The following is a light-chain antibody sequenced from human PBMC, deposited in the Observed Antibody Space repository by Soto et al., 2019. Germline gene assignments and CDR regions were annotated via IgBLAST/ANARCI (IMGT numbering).Light chain of an antibody. CDR2: EVG. CDR1: TTDAVDYYY. Sequence: QSVLTQPASVSGSPGQSITISCTVTTTDAVDYYYVSWYQQHPSQAPKRLMYEVGTRPSGVSDRFSGSKSGSTASLRISGLQAEDEADYYCCSHTTGSTVYVFGGGTKVTVL. CDR3: CSHTTGSTVYV. J-gene: IGLJ1*01. V-gene: IGLV2-14*03.